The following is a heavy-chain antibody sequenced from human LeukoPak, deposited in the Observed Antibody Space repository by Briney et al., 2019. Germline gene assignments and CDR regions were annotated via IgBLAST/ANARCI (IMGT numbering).Heavy chain of an antibody. D-gene: IGHD3-22*01. V-gene: IGHV4-59*01. J-gene: IGHJ3*02. Sequence: PSETLSLTCTVSGGSISSYYWSWIRQPPGKGLEWIGYIYYSGSTNYNPSLKSRVTISVDTSKNQFSLKLSSVTAADTAVYYCARDKGGSSGYYYVGFIDTWGQGTLVTVSS. CDR3: ARDKGGSSGYYYVGFIDT. CDR2: IYYSGST. CDR1: GGSISSYY.